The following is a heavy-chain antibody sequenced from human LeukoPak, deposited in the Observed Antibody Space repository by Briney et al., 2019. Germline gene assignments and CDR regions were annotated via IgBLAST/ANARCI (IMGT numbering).Heavy chain of an antibody. CDR3: ARGRETYYYDSSGHNWFDP. CDR2: IYYSGST. CDR1: GGSISSYY. J-gene: IGHJ5*02. D-gene: IGHD3-22*01. V-gene: IGHV4-59*08. Sequence: SETLSLTCTVSGGSISSYYWSWIRQPPGKGLEWIGYIYYSGSTNYNPSLKSRVTISVDTSKNQFSLKLSSVTATDTAVYYCARGRETYYYDSSGHNWFDPWGQGTLVTVSS.